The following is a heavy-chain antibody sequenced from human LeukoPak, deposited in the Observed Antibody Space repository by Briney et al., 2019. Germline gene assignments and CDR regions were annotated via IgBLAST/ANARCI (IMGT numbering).Heavy chain of an antibody. V-gene: IGHV4-4*07. Sequence: SETLSLTCTVSGGSISSYYWSWIRQPAGKGLEWIGRIYTSGSTNYNPSLKSRVTISVDTSKNQFSLKLSSVTAADTAVYYCARDLDPRGLRFLGDYYYMDVWGKGTTVTVSS. CDR2: IYTSGST. D-gene: IGHD3-3*01. CDR1: GGSISSYY. CDR3: ARDLDPRGLRFLGDYYYMDV. J-gene: IGHJ6*03.